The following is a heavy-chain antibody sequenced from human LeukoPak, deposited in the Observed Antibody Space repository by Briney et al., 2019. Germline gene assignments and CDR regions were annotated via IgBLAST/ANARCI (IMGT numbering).Heavy chain of an antibody. J-gene: IGHJ4*02. Sequence: SETLSLTCTVSGGSISSGSYYWSWIRQPPGKGLEWIGYIYYSGSTNYNPSLKSRVTISVDTSKNQFSLKLSSVTAADTAVYYCARGNYDYVWGSYRPFDYWGQGTLVTVSS. CDR2: IYYSGST. CDR3: ARGNYDYVWGSYRPFDY. D-gene: IGHD3-16*02. V-gene: IGHV4-61*01. CDR1: GGSISSGSYY.